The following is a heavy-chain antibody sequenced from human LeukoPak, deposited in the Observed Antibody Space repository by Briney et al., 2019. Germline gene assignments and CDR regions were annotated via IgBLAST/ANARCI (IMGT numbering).Heavy chain of an antibody. J-gene: IGHJ3*02. CDR2: ISSSSSYI. Sequence: GGSLRLSCAASGFTFSSYSVNWVRQAPGKGLEWVSSISSSSSYIYYADSVKGRFTISRDNAKNSLYLQMKSLRAEDTAVYYCARDQYCSSTRCYRYAFDIWGQGTMVTVSS. CDR1: GFTFSSYS. D-gene: IGHD2-2*01. V-gene: IGHV3-21*01. CDR3: ARDQYCSSTRCYRYAFDI.